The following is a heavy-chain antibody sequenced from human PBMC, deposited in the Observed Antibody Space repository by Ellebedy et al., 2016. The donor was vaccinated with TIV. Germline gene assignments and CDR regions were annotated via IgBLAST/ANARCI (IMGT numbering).Heavy chain of an antibody. D-gene: IGHD3-10*01. J-gene: IGHJ4*02. V-gene: IGHV5-51*01. Sequence: GESLKISCKGSGYSFTSYWIGWVRQMPGKGLEWMGIIYPGDSDTRYSPSFQGQVTISVDKSINTAHLQWSSLKASDTAIYYCARYYGSGSYFGHYFDYWGQGTLVTVSS. CDR1: GYSFTSYW. CDR3: ARYYGSGSYFGHYFDY. CDR2: IYPGDSDT.